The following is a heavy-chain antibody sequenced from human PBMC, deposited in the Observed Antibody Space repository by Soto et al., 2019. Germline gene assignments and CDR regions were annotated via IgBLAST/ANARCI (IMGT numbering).Heavy chain of an antibody. Sequence: QVQLVQSGAEVKKPGASVKVSCKASGYTFTSYGISWVRQAPGQGLEWMGWISAYNGNTNYAQKLQGRVTMTPDTSTSTTYLELRSLRSDDTAVYYCARDDGFYFGSGGYYNDYWGQGTLVTVSS. J-gene: IGHJ4*02. CDR2: ISAYNGNT. CDR1: GYTFTSYG. CDR3: ARDDGFYFGSGGYYNDY. D-gene: IGHD3-10*01. V-gene: IGHV1-18*01.